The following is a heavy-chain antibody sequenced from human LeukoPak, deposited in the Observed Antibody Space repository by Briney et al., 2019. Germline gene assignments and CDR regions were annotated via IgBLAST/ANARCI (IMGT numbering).Heavy chain of an antibody. Sequence: GRSLRLSCAASGFTFSSYGMHWVRQAPGKGLEWVAVIWYDGSNKYYADSVKGRFTISRDNSKNTLYLQMNSLRAEDTAVYYCARGLGYYGSGSYFDYWGQGTLVTVSS. D-gene: IGHD3-10*01. V-gene: IGHV3-33*01. CDR3: ARGLGYYGSGSYFDY. J-gene: IGHJ4*02. CDR1: GFTFSSYG. CDR2: IWYDGSNK.